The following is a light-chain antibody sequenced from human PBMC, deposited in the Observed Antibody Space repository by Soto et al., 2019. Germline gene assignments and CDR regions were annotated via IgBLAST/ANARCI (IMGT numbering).Light chain of an antibody. CDR2: DVS. J-gene: IGLJ3*02. CDR3: SSYTDTSTRV. CDR1: SSDVGVYNY. Sequence: QSALTQPASVSGSPGQSITISCTGTSSDVGVYNYVSWYQQHPGKAPKIMIYDVSNRPSGVSNRFSGSKSGNTASLTISGLQAEDEADYYCSSYTDTSTRVFGGGTKVTVL. V-gene: IGLV2-14*01.